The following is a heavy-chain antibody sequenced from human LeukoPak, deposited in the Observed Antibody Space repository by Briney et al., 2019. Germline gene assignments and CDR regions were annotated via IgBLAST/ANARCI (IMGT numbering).Heavy chain of an antibody. CDR1: GGSFSGYY. Sequence: PSETLSLTCAVYGGSFSGYYWSWIRQPPGKGLEWIGEINHSGSTNYNPSLKSRVTISVDTSKNQFSLKLSSVTAADTAVYYCARAPYYYYMDVWGKGTTVTVSS. J-gene: IGHJ6*03. CDR2: INHSGST. V-gene: IGHV4-34*01. CDR3: ARAPYYYYMDV.